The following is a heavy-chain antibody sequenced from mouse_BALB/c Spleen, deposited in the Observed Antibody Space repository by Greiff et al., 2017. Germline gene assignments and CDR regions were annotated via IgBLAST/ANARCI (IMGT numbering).Heavy chain of an antibody. Sequence: EVKLVESGGGLVKPGGSLKLSCAASGFTFSSYAMSWVRQTPEKRLEWVASISSGGSTYYPDSVKGRFTISRDNARNILYLQMSSLRSEDTAMYYCARFYGNYVGYWGQGTTLTVSS. V-gene: IGHV5-6-5*01. J-gene: IGHJ2*01. CDR3: ARFYGNYVGY. D-gene: IGHD2-1*01. CDR1: GFTFSSYA. CDR2: ISSGGST.